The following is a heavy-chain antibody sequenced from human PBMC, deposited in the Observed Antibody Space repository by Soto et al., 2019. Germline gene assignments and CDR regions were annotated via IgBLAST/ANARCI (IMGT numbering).Heavy chain of an antibody. CDR1: GFTFRSYA. J-gene: IGHJ3*02. CDR3: ARGCRSTSCDAFAFDI. D-gene: IGHD2-2*01. CDR2: ISSNGGST. Sequence: EVQLVESGGGLVQPGGSLRLSCAASGFTFRSYAMHWVRQAPGKGLEYVSAISSNGGSTYYANSVKGRFTISRDNSKDTLYRKMGSLRAEDMAVYYCARGCRSTSCDAFAFDIWGQGTMVTVSS. V-gene: IGHV3-64*01.